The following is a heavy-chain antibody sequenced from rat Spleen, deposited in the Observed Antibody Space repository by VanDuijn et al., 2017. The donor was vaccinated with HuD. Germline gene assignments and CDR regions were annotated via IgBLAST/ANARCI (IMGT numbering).Heavy chain of an antibody. V-gene: IGHV5-29*01. CDR3: ARGGIIRGHWFAY. J-gene: IGHJ3*01. CDR2: ISYDGSST. CDR1: GFTFSNYG. Sequence: EVQLVESGGGLVQPGRSLKLSCAASGFTFSNYGMAWVRQAPTKGLEWVATISYDGSSTYYRDSVKVRFTISRDNAKSTLYLQMDSLRSEDTATYYCARGGIIRGHWFAYWGQGTLVTVSS. D-gene: IGHD4-3*01.